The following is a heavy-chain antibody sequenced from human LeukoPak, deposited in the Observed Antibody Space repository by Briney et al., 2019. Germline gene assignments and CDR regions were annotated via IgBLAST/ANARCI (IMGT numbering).Heavy chain of an antibody. V-gene: IGHV3-30*02. D-gene: IGHD6-19*01. CDR3: AKKRGKIAVAGH. CDR2: IRYDGSNK. Sequence: GGSLRLSCAASGFTFSSYGMHWVRQAPGKGLEWVAFIRYDGSNKYYADSVKGRFTISRDNSKNTLYLQMNSLRAEDTAVYYCAKKRGKIAVAGHWGQGTLVTVSS. J-gene: IGHJ4*02. CDR1: GFTFSSYG.